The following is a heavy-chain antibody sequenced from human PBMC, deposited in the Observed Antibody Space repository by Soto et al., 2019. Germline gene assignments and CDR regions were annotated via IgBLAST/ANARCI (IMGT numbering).Heavy chain of an antibody. CDR1: GGTFSSYA. CDR3: ARQARIAARPGGFDY. V-gene: IGHV1-69*13. Sequence: GASVKVSCKASGGTFSSYAISWVRQAPGQGLEWMGGIIPIFGTANYAQKFQGRVTITADESTSTAYMELSSQRSEDTAVYYCARQARIAARPGGFDYWGQGTLVTVSS. CDR2: IIPIFGTA. J-gene: IGHJ4*02. D-gene: IGHD6-6*01.